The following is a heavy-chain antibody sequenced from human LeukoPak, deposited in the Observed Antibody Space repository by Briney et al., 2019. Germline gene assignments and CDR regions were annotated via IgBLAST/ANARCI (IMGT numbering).Heavy chain of an antibody. CDR1: GFTFSDHY. CDR3: ARATDWGAYWYFDL. Sequence: GGSLRLSCAASGFTFSDHYMGWVRQAPGKGLEWVARTRNKAKSHTTEYAASVKGRFSISRDDSKNSLYLQMNSLKTEDTATYYCARATDWGAYWYFDLWGRGTLVTVSS. V-gene: IGHV3-72*01. J-gene: IGHJ2*01. CDR2: TRNKAKSHTT. D-gene: IGHD7-27*01.